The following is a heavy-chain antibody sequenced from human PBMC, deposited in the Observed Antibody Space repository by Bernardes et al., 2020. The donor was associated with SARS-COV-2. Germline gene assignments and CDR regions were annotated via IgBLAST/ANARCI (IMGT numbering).Heavy chain of an antibody. J-gene: IGHJ6*02. V-gene: IGHV4-31*03. CDR2: IYYSGST. CDR3: ARDRSPEYYYGSGSYYGMDV. Sequence: SESLSLTCTVSGCSISSGGYYWSWLLQHPGKGLEWIGYIYYSGSTYYNPSLKRRVTISVDTSKNQFSLKLSSVTAADTAVYYCARDRSPEYYYGSGSYYGMDVWGQGTTVTVSS. CDR1: GCSISSGGYY. D-gene: IGHD3-10*01.